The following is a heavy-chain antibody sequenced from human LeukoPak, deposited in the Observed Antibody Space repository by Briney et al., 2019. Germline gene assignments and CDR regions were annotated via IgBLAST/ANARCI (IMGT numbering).Heavy chain of an antibody. CDR2: IKSKTDGGTT. V-gene: IGHV3-15*01. CDR1: GLSLNSYA. Sequence: GGSLRLSCTASGLSLNSYAMSWVRQVPGKGLEWVGRIKSKTDGGTTDYAAPVKGRFTISRDDSKNTLYLQMNSLKTEDTAVYYCTTLLPNWNDPDYYYYYVDVWGKGTTVTISS. CDR3: TTLLPNWNDPDYYYYYVDV. J-gene: IGHJ6*03. D-gene: IGHD1-20*01.